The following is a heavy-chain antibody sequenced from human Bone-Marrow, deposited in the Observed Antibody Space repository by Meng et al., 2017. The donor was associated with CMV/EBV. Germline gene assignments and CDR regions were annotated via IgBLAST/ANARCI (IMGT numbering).Heavy chain of an antibody. CDR2: IWYDGSNK. CDR1: GFTFSSYG. CDR3: ARDSWKLEPRGCYYFDY. J-gene: IGHJ4*02. V-gene: IGHV3-33*01. Sequence: GGSLRPSCAASGFTFSSYGMHWVRQAPGKGLEWVAVIWYDGSNKYYADSVKGRFTISRDNAKNSLYLQMNSLRAEETAVYYCARDSWKLEPRGCYYFDYWGQGTLVTVSS. D-gene: IGHD1-1*01.